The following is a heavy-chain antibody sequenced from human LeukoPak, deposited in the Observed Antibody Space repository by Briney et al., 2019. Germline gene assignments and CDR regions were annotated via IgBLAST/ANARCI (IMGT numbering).Heavy chain of an antibody. V-gene: IGHV4-59*08. Sequence: SETLSLTCTVSGGSISGYYWSWIRQPPGKGLEWIAYILYGGATVYNPSLNSRGTISVDTSKNQLSLKLNSVTAADTAIYYRARHTAGRAYGDFDSWGQGTLVTVSS. D-gene: IGHD4-17*01. CDR1: GGSISGYY. J-gene: IGHJ4*02. CDR3: ARHTAGRAYGDFDS. CDR2: ILYGGAT.